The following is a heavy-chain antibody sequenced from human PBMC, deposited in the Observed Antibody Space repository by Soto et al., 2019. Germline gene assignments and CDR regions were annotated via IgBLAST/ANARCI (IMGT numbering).Heavy chain of an antibody. CDR3: AMIPTSNYYDSSGYYRGGY. Sequence: XATLSLTCAVSGYSTSSGYYWGWIRQPPGKGLEWIGSIYHSGSTYYNPSLKSRVTISVDTSKNQFSLKLSSVTAADTAVYYCAMIPTSNYYDSSGYYRGGYWGQGTLVTVSS. CDR2: IYHSGST. CDR1: GYSTSSGYY. D-gene: IGHD3-22*01. J-gene: IGHJ4*02. V-gene: IGHV4-38-2*01.